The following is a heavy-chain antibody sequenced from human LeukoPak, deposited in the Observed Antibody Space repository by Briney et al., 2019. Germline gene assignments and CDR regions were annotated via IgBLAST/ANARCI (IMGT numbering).Heavy chain of an antibody. V-gene: IGHV1-69*05. CDR1: GGTFSSYA. D-gene: IGHD3-3*01. CDR3: ASGIRFLEWLEAFDI. CDR2: IIPIFGTA. Sequence: SVKVSCKASGGTFSSYAISWVRQAPGQGLEWMGGIIPIFGTANYAQKFQGRVTITTDESTSTAYMELSSLGSEDTAVYYCASGIRFLEWLEAFDIWGQGTMVTVSS. J-gene: IGHJ3*02.